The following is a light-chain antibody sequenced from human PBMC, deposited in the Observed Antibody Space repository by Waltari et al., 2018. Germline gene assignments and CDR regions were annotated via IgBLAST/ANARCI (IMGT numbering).Light chain of an antibody. V-gene: IGKV3-11*01. CDR2: DTS. CDR3: QQRRSWPLT. Sequence: EIVLTQSPATLSLSPGERATLSCRASQTVDSYLIWYPQRPGQAPRLLIYDTSDRATGIPARFSGSGSGTDYTLTISSLEPEDFAVYYCQQRRSWPLTFGGGTKVEIK. J-gene: IGKJ4*01. CDR1: QTVDSY.